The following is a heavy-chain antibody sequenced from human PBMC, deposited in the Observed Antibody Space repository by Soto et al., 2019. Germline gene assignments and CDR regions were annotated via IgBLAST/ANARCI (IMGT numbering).Heavy chain of an antibody. Sequence: SVKVSCKASGYTFTSYGISWLRQAPGQGLEWMGWISAYNGNTNYAQKLQGRVTMTTDTSTSTAYMELRSLRPDDTAVYYCARAVWGSYRFTDVWGQGTTVTVSS. CDR2: ISAYNGNT. V-gene: IGHV1-18*01. CDR1: GYTFTSYG. CDR3: ARAVWGSYRFTDV. J-gene: IGHJ6*02. D-gene: IGHD3-16*02.